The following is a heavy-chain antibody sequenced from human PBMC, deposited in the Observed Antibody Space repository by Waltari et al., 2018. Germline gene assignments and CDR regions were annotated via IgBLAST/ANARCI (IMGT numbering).Heavy chain of an antibody. Sequence: QVQLVQSVAEVKKPGSSVKVSCKASGGTFSSYALSCVRQAPGQGLEWMGGIIPIFGTANYAQKFQGRVTITADESTSTAYMELSSLRSEDTAVYYCARGGMASGYFDYWGQGTLVTVSS. V-gene: IGHV1-69*13. CDR1: GGTFSSYA. CDR3: ARGGMASGYFDY. CDR2: IIPIFGTA. J-gene: IGHJ4*02. D-gene: IGHD3-16*01.